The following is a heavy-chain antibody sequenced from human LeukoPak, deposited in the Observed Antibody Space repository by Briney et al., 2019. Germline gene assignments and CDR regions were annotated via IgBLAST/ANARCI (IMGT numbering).Heavy chain of an antibody. V-gene: IGHV3-30*18. CDR3: AKGLRWFGDFYFNFFDY. CDR2: ISYDGGKR. D-gene: IGHD3-10*01. Sequence: GGSLRLSCAASGFNFMTYGMHWVRQAPGKGLEWVAFISYDGGKRFFGESVKGRFTIARDNSGNTVSLQMNTLKTEDTAVYYCAKGLRWFGDFYFNFFDYWGQGILVTVSS. J-gene: IGHJ4*02. CDR1: GFNFMTYG.